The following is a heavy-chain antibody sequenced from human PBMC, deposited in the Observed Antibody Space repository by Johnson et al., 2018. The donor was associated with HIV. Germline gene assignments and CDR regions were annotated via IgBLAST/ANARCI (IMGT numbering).Heavy chain of an antibody. J-gene: IGHJ3*02. V-gene: IGHV3-30-3*01. CDR1: EFTFSDYA. Sequence: QVQLVESGGGVVQPGRSLSLSCVASEFTFSDYAMHWVRQAPGRGLESMALISFDANNKYYADSVKGRFTISRDNSKNTLYLQMNSLRAEDTAVYYCTRATYSNSKAHAFDIWGQGTMVTVSS. D-gene: IGHD6-6*01. CDR3: TRATYSNSKAHAFDI. CDR2: ISFDANNK.